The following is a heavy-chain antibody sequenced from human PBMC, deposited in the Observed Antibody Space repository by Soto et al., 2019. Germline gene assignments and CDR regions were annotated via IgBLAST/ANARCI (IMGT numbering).Heavy chain of an antibody. CDR2: IRGKNGNT. J-gene: IGHJ6*02. CDR3: ARVSSSIVVVPDYGMDV. V-gene: IGHV1-18*04. Sequence: QVQLVPSGVEVKKPGASVKVSCKASGYTFISHGLSWVRPAPGQGLEWMGWIRGKNGNTNYAQKLQGRVTLTTDTSTSTAYMDLRSLRSDDTAVYYCARVSSSIVVVPDYGMDVWGQGTTVTVSS. D-gene: IGHD2-15*01. CDR1: GYTFISHG.